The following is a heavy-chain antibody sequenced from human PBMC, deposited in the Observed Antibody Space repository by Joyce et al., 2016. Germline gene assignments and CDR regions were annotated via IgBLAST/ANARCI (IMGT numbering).Heavy chain of an antibody. D-gene: IGHD5-24*01. CDR1: GFSLSSTGMF. V-gene: IGHV2-70*01. CDR2: IDWEDDK. CDR3: ARMSRDAYNSFDY. Sequence: QVTLRESGPALVKPTQTLTLTCTFSGFSLSSTGMFVSWIRQPPGKALEWLALIDWEDDKYYSTSLKTRLTISKDTSKNQVVLTKTNLDPVDTVTYYCARMSRDAYNSFDYWGQGTLVTVSS. J-gene: IGHJ4*02.